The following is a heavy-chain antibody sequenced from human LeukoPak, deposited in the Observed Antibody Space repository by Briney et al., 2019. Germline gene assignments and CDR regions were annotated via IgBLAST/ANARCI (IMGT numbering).Heavy chain of an antibody. CDR3: ARGRWGAFDDY. CDR1: GYTFTGYY. J-gene: IGHJ4*02. CDR2: ISAYNGNT. Sequence: ASVKVSCKASGYTFTGYYMHWVRQAPGQGLEWMGWISAYNGNTNYAQKLQGRVTMTTDTSTSTAYMELRSLRSDDTAVYYCARGRWGAFDDYWGQGTLVTVSS. V-gene: IGHV1-18*04. D-gene: IGHD3-16*01.